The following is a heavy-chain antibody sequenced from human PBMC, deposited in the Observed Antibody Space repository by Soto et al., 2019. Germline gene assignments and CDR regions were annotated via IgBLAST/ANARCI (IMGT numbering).Heavy chain of an antibody. Sequence: QVQLVESGGGVVQPGRSLRLSCAASGFTFSSYGMHWVRQAPGKGLEWVAVIWYDGSNKYYADSVKGRFTISRDNSKNKLYLQMNSRRAEDTAVYYCASSGGIAVAVPHDYWGQGTLVTVSS. CDR2: IWYDGSNK. D-gene: IGHD6-19*01. V-gene: IGHV3-33*01. CDR1: GFTFSSYG. J-gene: IGHJ4*02. CDR3: ASSGGIAVAVPHDY.